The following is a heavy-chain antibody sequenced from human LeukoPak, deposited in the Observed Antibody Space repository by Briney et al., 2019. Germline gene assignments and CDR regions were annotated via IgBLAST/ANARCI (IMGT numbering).Heavy chain of an antibody. CDR2: IKHDGSEQ. D-gene: IGHD2-2*02. CDR1: GFTFTTYW. CDR3: ARDILGYCSSTSCYTPFDY. Sequence: GGSLRLSCAASGFTFTTYWMSWMRQAPGKGLQWVANIKHDGSEQYYVDSVKGRFTISRDNAKNSLYLQMNSLRAEDTAVYYCARDILGYCSSTSCYTPFDYWGQGTLVTVSS. V-gene: IGHV3-7*01. J-gene: IGHJ4*02.